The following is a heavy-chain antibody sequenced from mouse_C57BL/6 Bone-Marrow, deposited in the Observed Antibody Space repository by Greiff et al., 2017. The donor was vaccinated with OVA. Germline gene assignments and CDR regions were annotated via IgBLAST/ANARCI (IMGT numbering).Heavy chain of an antibody. Sequence: EVKLEESGGGLVQPGGSLKLSCAASGFTFSDYYMYWVRQTPEKRLEWVAYISNGGGSTYYPDTVKGRFTISRDNAKNTLYLQMSRLKSEDTAMYYCARQRGNRYYYAMDYWGQGTSVTVSS. D-gene: IGHD2-1*01. J-gene: IGHJ4*01. CDR1: GFTFSDYY. V-gene: IGHV5-12*01. CDR2: ISNGGGST. CDR3: ARQRGNRYYYAMDY.